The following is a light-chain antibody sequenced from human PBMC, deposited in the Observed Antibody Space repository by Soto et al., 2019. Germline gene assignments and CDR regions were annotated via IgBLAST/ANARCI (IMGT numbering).Light chain of an antibody. J-gene: IGKJ5*01. V-gene: IGKV3-20*01. CDR3: QQHGTSPIT. CDR2: GAA. Sequence: EIVLPQSPDTLSLSTGERATLSFRASRTVIRTNLGWHPRKPGQTPRLRGSGAAKRATGIPDRCSGSGDGKDVTLTSSRLEPDDLAVYYGQQHGTSPITFGQETRLEIK. CDR1: RTVIRTN.